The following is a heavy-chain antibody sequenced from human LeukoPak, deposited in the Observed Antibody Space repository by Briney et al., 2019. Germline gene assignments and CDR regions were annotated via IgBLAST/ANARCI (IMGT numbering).Heavy chain of an antibody. Sequence: GASVKVSCKASGYTFISYGISWVRQAPGQGLEWMGWISAYSGNTNYAQKLQGRVTMTTDTSTSTAYMELRSLRSDDTAVYYCASSSNGFYSAFDIWGQGTMVTVSS. CDR3: ASSSNGFYSAFDI. J-gene: IGHJ3*02. CDR1: GYTFISYG. V-gene: IGHV1-18*01. D-gene: IGHD1-26*01. CDR2: ISAYSGNT.